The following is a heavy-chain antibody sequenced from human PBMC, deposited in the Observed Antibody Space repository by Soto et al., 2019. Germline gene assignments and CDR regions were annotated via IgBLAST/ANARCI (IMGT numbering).Heavy chain of an antibody. J-gene: IGHJ4*02. D-gene: IGHD2-2*01. V-gene: IGHV3-23*01. CDR3: AKKSTDSSGYSDY. CDR1: GFTVSNYA. CDR2: ISGSGGSS. Sequence: GGSLRLCCATSGFTVSNYAMSWVRQAPGKGLEWVSGISGSGGSSYYADSVKGRFTISRDNSKNTLNLQMDSLRAEDTAVYYCAKKSTDSSGYSDYWGQGTVVTVSS.